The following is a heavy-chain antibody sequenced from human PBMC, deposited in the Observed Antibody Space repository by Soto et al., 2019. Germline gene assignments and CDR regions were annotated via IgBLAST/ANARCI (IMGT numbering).Heavy chain of an antibody. CDR1: GFTFDDYA. V-gene: IGHV3-9*01. D-gene: IGHD2-2*01. CDR3: AKEGCSSTSCYGMRYYYYYMDV. J-gene: IGHJ6*03. Sequence: GGSLRLSCAASGFTFDDYAMHWVRQAPGKGLEWVSGISWNSGSIGYADSVKGRFTISRDNAKNPLYLQMNSLRAEDTALYYCAKEGCSSTSCYGMRYYYYYMDVWGKGTTVTVSS. CDR2: ISWNSGSI.